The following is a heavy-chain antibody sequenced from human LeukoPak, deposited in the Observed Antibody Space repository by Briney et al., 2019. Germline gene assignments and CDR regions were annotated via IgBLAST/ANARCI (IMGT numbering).Heavy chain of an antibody. D-gene: IGHD3-10*01. J-gene: IGHJ3*02. CDR1: GFTMRNHW. Sequence: HSGGSLRLSCAASGFTMRNHWMSWVRQAPGKGLEWVADIKQDGSEIHYVDSVKGRFTISRDNAKNSLYLQMNSLRVEDTAVYSCVRGESGIRENSFDIWGQGTLVTVSS. V-gene: IGHV3-7*03. CDR2: IKQDGSEI. CDR3: VRGESGIRENSFDI.